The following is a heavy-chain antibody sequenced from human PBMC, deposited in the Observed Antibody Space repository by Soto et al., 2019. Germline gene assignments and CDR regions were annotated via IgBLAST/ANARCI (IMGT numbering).Heavy chain of an antibody. D-gene: IGHD3-16*02. Sequence: GASVKVSCKASGYTFTSYDINWVRQATGQGLEWMGWMNPNSGNTGYAQKLQGRVTMTRNTSISTAYMELSSLRSEDTAVYYCARPKSGSYDYIWGSYRGDAFDIWGQGTMVTVSS. CDR1: GYTFTSYD. CDR2: MNPNSGNT. J-gene: IGHJ3*02. CDR3: ARPKSGSYDYIWGSYRGDAFDI. V-gene: IGHV1-8*01.